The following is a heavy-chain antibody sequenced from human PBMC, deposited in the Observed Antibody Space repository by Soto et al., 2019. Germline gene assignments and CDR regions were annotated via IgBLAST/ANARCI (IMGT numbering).Heavy chain of an antibody. D-gene: IGHD4-17*01. V-gene: IGHV3-23*01. Sequence: GGSLRLSCAASGFTFSSFGMGWVRQAPGKGLEWVSTSSGSGGSNYYADSVGGRFTISRDNSKNTLYLQMNSLRVEDTAIYYCAKAVSSSMTTANFHYWGQGTLVTVSS. CDR1: GFTFSSFG. CDR3: AKAVSSSMTTANFHY. J-gene: IGHJ4*02. CDR2: SSGSGGSN.